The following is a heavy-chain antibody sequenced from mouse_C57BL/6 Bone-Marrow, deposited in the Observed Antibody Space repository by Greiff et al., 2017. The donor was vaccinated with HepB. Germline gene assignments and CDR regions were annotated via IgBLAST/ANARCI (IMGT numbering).Heavy chain of an antibody. V-gene: IGHV1-50*01. D-gene: IGHD2-4*01. CDR1: GYTFTSYW. J-gene: IGHJ2*01. CDR3: AKRRDDYNYFDY. Sequence: QVQLQQPGAELVKPGASVKLSCKASGYTFTSYWMQWVKQRPGQGLEWIGEIDPSDSYTNYNQKFKGKATLTVDTSASTAYIQLSSLTSEDSAVYYCAKRRDDYNYFDYWGQGTTLTVSS. CDR2: IDPSDSYT.